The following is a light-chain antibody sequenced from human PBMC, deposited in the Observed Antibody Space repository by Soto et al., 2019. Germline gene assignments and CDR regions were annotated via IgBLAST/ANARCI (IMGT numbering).Light chain of an antibody. Sequence: QSVLTQRASVTGSPGQSITISCTGTSSDVGGYNYVSWYQHHPGKAPKLIIYEVSHRPSGASNHFSGYKSGNTASLTISGLQAEDEADYYCSSYTSTITPCVFGTGTKVTVL. CDR1: SSDVGGYNY. V-gene: IGLV2-14*01. J-gene: IGLJ1*01. CDR2: EVS. CDR3: SSYTSTITPCV.